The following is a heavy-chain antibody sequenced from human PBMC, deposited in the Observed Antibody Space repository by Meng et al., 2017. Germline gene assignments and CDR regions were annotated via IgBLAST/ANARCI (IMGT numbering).Heavy chain of an antibody. D-gene: IGHD5-18*01. J-gene: IGHJ3*02. CDR2: ISSSGSTI. CDR1: GFTFSDYY. Sequence: GESLKISCAASGFTFSDYYMSWIRQAPGKGLEWVSYISSSGSTIYYADSVKGRFTISRDNAKNSLYLQMNSLRAEDTAVYYCAREWSGGIQLWSTRDAFDIWGQGTKVTVSS. V-gene: IGHV3-11*01. CDR3: AREWSGGIQLWSTRDAFDI.